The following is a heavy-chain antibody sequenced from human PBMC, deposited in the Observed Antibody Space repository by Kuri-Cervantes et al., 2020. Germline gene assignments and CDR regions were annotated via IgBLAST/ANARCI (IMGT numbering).Heavy chain of an antibody. V-gene: IGHV1-46*01. J-gene: IGHJ6*03. CDR2: INPSGGST. D-gene: IGHD6-19*01. CDR1: GYTFTSYY. Sequence: ASVKVSCKASGYTFTSYYMHWVRQAPGQGLEWMGIINPSGGSTSYAQKFQGRVTITRDTSASTAYMELSSLRSEDTAVYYCARAPRVSSGRDGPYYYYMDVWGKGTTVTVSS. CDR3: ARAPRVSSGRDGPYYYYMDV.